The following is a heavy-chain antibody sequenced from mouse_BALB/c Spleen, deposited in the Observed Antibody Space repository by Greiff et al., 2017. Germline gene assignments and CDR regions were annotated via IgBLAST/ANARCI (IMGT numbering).Heavy chain of an antibody. CDR3: ARWYYGSAWFAY. Sequence: EVMLVESGPSLVKPSQTLSLTCSVTGDSITSGYWNWIRKFPGNKLEYMGYISYSGSTYYNPSLKSRISITRDTSKNQYYLQLNSVTTEDTATYYCARWYYGSAWFAYWGQGTLVTVSA. D-gene: IGHD1-1*01. CDR1: GDSITSGY. J-gene: IGHJ3*01. CDR2: ISYSGST. V-gene: IGHV3-8*02.